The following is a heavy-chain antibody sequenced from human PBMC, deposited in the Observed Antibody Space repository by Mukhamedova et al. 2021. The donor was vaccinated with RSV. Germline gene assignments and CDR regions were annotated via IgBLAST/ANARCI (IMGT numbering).Heavy chain of an antibody. Sequence: AISGSGGSTYYADSMKGRFTISRDNSKNTLYLQMNSLRAEDTAVYYCAKGGSGWYGGFFDYWGQGTLVTVSS. J-gene: IGHJ4*02. CDR3: AKGGSGWYGGFFDY. V-gene: IGHV3-23*01. CDR2: ISGSGGST. D-gene: IGHD6-19*01.